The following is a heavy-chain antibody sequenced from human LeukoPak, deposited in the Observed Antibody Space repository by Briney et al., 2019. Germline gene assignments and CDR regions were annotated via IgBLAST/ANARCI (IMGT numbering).Heavy chain of an antibody. CDR3: ARDRRDGYLAD. CDR1: GGTFSSYA. V-gene: IGHV1-69*05. D-gene: IGHD5-24*01. Sequence: ASVKVSCKASGGTFSSYAISWVRQAPGQGVEWMGGIIPIFGTANYAQKFQGRVTITTDESTSTAYMELSSLRSEDTAVYYCARDRRDGYLADWGQGTLVTVSS. CDR2: IIPIFGTA. J-gene: IGHJ4*02.